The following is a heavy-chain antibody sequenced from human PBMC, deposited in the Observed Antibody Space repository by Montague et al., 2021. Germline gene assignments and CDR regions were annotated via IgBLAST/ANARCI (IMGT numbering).Heavy chain of an antibody. CDR2: VSTDGSST. CDR1: GFSFSSHW. V-gene: IGHV3-74*01. D-gene: IGHD2/OR15-2a*01. J-gene: IGHJ4*02. CDR3: VRARPTAPYLFDL. Sequence: SLRLSCAASGFSFSSHWMHWVRQDPGRGLLWVSLVSTDGSSTNYADSVKGRFTISRDNAKNTLYLQMNSLRAEDTAVYYCVRARPTAPYLFDLWGQGTLVTVSS.